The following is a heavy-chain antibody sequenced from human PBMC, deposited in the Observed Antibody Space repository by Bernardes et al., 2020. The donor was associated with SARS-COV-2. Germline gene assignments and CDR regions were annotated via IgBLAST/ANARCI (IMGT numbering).Heavy chain of an antibody. V-gene: IGHV3-30*18. J-gene: IGHJ6*02. Sequence: GGSLRLSCAASGFTFSTYGIHWVRQAPGKGLEWVAVISYDGSKKYYADSVKGRFTISRDNSKNTLYLQMNSLRPEDTAVYYCAKDSGDIVVVPAGTRSYGMDVWGQGTTVTVSS. D-gene: IGHD2-2*01. CDR1: GFTFSTYG. CDR3: AKDSGDIVVVPAGTRSYGMDV. CDR2: ISYDGSKK.